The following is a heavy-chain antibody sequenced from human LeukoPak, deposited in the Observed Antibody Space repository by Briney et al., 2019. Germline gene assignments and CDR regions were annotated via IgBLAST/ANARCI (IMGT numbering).Heavy chain of an antibody. V-gene: IGHV3-9*01. CDR3: SKDTRGPRGAYYFYY. Sequence: GRSLRLSCAASGFTFDDYAMHWVRQAPGKGLEWVSGISWNSGSIGYADSVKGRFTISRDNAKNSLYLQMNRLRAEDTALYYCSKDTRGPRGAYYFYYWGQGTLVNVSS. D-gene: IGHD3-10*01. CDR2: ISWNSGSI. CDR1: GFTFDDYA. J-gene: IGHJ4*02.